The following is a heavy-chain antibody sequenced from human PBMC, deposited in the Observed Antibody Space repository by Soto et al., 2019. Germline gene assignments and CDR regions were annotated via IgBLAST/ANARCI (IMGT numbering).Heavy chain of an antibody. D-gene: IGHD3-3*01. CDR2: ISGSGGST. Sequence: HPGGSLRLSCAASGFPFSSYAMSWVRQAPGKGLEWVSAISGSGGSTYYADSVKGRFTISRDNSKNTLYLQMNSLRAEDTAVYYCAKEGNFQGGTTIFGVVIQRPSYMDVWGKGTTVTVSS. J-gene: IGHJ6*03. CDR3: AKEGNFQGGTTIFGVVIQRPSYMDV. CDR1: GFPFSSYA. V-gene: IGHV3-23*01.